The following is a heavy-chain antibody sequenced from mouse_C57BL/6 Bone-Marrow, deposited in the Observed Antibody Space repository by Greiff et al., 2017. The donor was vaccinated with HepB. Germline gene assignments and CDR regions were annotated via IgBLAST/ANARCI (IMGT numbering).Heavy chain of an antibody. J-gene: IGHJ4*01. V-gene: IGHV5-4*03. Sequence: EVKLMESGGGLVKPGGSLKLSCAASGFTFSSYAMSWVRQTPEKRLEWVATISDGGSYTYYPDNVKGRFTISRDNAKNNLYLQMSHLKSEDTAMYYCARLYYYGSSFHYYAMDYWGQGTSVTVSS. CDR1: GFTFSSYA. CDR2: ISDGGSYT. CDR3: ARLYYYGSSFHYYAMDY. D-gene: IGHD1-1*01.